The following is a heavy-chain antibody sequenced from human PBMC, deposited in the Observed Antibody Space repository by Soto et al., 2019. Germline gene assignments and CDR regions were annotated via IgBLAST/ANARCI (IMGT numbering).Heavy chain of an antibody. D-gene: IGHD5-12*01. CDR3: ARYEMATITFDY. J-gene: IGHJ4*02. V-gene: IGHV3-30-3*01. CDR1: GFTFSSYA. CDR2: ISYDGSNK. Sequence: GGSLRLSCAASGFTFSSYAMHWVRQAPGKGLEWVAVISYDGSNKYYADSVKGRFTISRDNSKNTLYLQMNSLRAEDTAVYYCARYEMATITFDYWGQGTLVTVSS.